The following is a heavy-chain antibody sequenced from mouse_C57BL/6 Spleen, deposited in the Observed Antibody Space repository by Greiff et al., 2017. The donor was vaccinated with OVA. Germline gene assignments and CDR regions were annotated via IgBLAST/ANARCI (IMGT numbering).Heavy chain of an antibody. CDR2: ISSGSSTI. D-gene: IGHD3-3*01. J-gene: IGHJ2*01. V-gene: IGHV5-17*01. Sequence: EVQLVESGGGLVKPGGSLKLSCAASGFTFSDYGMHWVRQAPEKGLEWVAYISSGSSTIYYADTVKGRFTISRANAKNTLFLQMTSLRSEDTAMYYCARGWGYYFDYWGQGTTLTVSS. CDR3: ARGWGYYFDY. CDR1: GFTFSDYG.